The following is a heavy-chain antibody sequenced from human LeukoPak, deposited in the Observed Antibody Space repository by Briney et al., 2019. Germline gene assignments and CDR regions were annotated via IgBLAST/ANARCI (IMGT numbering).Heavy chain of an antibody. D-gene: IGHD1-26*01. V-gene: IGHV3-15*01. CDR3: TTIVT. J-gene: IGHJ5*02. CDR1: GFTFSNVA. Sequence: GGSLRLSCAASGFTFSNVAMSWVRQAPGKGLEWVGRIKTESDGGTTDYAVPVKGRLTISRDDSKNTLYLQMNSLKTEDTAVYYCTTIVTWGQGTLLTVSS. CDR2: IKTESDGGTT.